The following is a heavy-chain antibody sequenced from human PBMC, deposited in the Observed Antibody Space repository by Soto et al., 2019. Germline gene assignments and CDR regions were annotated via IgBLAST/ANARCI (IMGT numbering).Heavy chain of an antibody. J-gene: IGHJ6*02. CDR2: IYPADSDT. V-gene: IGHV5-51*01. Sequence: GESLKISCKGSGYSFINYWIGWVRQMPGKGLEWMGIIYPADSDTRYSPSFQGQVTISADRSITPAYLQWSSLKDSDTAIYYCARQLHDTTGGGYYSYGIDVWGQGTTATVS. CDR3: ARQLHDTTGGGYYSYGIDV. CDR1: GYSFINYW. D-gene: IGHD2-8*02.